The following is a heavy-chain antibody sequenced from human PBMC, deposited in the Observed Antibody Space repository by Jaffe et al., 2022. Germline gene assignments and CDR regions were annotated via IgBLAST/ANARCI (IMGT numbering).Heavy chain of an antibody. CDR3: ARAPDRYGSGSYYAPGV. CDR1: GYTFTGYY. Sequence: QVQLVQSGAEVKKPGASVKVSCKASGYTFTGYYMHWVRQAPGQGLEWMGWINPNSGGTNYAQKFQGRVTMTRDTSISTAYMELSRLRSDDTAVYYCARAPDRYGSGSYYAPGVWGKGTTVTVSS. CDR2: INPNSGGT. D-gene: IGHD3-10*01. V-gene: IGHV1-2*02. J-gene: IGHJ6*04.